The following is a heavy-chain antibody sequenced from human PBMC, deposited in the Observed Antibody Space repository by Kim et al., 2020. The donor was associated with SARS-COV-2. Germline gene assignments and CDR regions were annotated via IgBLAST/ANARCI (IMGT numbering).Heavy chain of an antibody. V-gene: IGHV4-39*01. J-gene: IGHJ4*02. CDR1: GGSISSSRYY. Sequence: SETLSLTCSVSGGSISSSRYYWGWIRQPPGKGLEWIGTIYYNGSINYNPSLKSRVTISIDTSKNQFSLRLTSVTAADTAVYYCARHDPYGSGSYAPYSFDYCGQPTLLTLSP. CDR3: ARHDPYGSGSYAPYSFDY. D-gene: IGHD3-10*01. CDR2: IYYNGSI.